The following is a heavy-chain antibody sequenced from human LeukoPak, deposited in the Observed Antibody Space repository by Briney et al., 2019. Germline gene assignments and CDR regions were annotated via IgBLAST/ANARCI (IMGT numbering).Heavy chain of an antibody. V-gene: IGHV1-3*01. CDR2: INAGNGNT. D-gene: IGHD3-10*01. CDR1: GYRISNYL. Sequence: ASVKVSCKTSGYRISNYLLQWVRQAPGQRLEWMGWINAGNGNTKYPQKFQGRVTITRDTSAKTVYMELSWLRSEDTGVYYCASWAGTPVGDFSGPLDHWGQGTLVTVSS. CDR3: ASWAGTPVGDFSGPLDH. J-gene: IGHJ4*02.